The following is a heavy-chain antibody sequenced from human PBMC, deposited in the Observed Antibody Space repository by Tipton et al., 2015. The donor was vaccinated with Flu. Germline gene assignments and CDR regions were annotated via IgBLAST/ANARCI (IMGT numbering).Heavy chain of an antibody. V-gene: IGHV4-4*07. CDR3: SSYYIRAFDI. CDR1: GGSISSSY. CDR2: ISTSGST. D-gene: IGHD3-10*01. J-gene: IGHJ3*02. Sequence: TLSLTCTVSGGSISSSYWSWIRQPAGKGLEWIGRISTSGSTNYNASLESRVTMSRDTSKNHFSLKLSSVTAADTAMYYCSSYYIRAFDIWGQGTMVTVSS.